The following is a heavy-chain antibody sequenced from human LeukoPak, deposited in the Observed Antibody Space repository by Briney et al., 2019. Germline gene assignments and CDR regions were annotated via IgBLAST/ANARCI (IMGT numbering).Heavy chain of an antibody. Sequence: GGSLRLSCAASGFTFSSYGMHWVRQAPGKGLEWVAVISYDGSNKYYADSVKGRFTISRDNSKNTLYLQMNSLRAEDTAVYYCARPPGTYSSSWYDYYYGMDVWGQGTTVTVSS. CDR3: ARPPGTYSSSWYDYYYGMDV. V-gene: IGHV3-30*03. CDR1: GFTFSSYG. CDR2: ISYDGSNK. D-gene: IGHD6-13*01. J-gene: IGHJ6*02.